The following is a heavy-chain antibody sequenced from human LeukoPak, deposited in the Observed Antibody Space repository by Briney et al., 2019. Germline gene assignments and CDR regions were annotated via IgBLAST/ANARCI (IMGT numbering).Heavy chain of an antibody. Sequence: SETLSLTCTVSGGSISSYYWSWIRQPPGKGLEWIGYIYYSGSTNYNPSLKSRVTISVDTSKNQFSLKLSSVTAADTAVYYCTRMLPLYYGSGSYAFDYWGQGTLVTVSS. D-gene: IGHD3-10*01. CDR2: IYYSGST. V-gene: IGHV4-59*01. CDR1: GGSISSYY. CDR3: TRMLPLYYGSGSYAFDY. J-gene: IGHJ4*02.